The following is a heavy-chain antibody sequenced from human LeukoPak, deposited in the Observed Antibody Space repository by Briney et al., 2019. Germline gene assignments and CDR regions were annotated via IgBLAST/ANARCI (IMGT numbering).Heavy chain of an antibody. J-gene: IGHJ4*02. Sequence: SETLSLTCTVSGGSISSYYWSWIRQPPGKGLEWIGYIYYSGSTNYNPSLKSRVTISVDTSKNQFSLKLSSVTAADTAVYYCARRGYSGYDFVFDYWGQGTLVTVS. CDR3: ARRGYSGYDFVFDY. CDR2: IYYSGST. CDR1: GGSISSYY. D-gene: IGHD5-12*01. V-gene: IGHV4-59*01.